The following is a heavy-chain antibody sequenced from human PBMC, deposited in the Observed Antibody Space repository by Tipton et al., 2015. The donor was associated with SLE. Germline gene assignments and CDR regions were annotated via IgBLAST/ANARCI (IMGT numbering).Heavy chain of an antibody. CDR3: ARDRTY. J-gene: IGHJ4*02. CDR1: RFTFSNSD. V-gene: IGHV3-48*03. Sequence: SLRLSCVASRFTFSNSDMNWVRQAPGKGLEWISYISSSGSTIFYADSVKGRFTISRVNSKNSLYLQMNSLRAEDTGVYYCARDRTYWGRGTLVTVSS. CDR2: ISSSGSTI.